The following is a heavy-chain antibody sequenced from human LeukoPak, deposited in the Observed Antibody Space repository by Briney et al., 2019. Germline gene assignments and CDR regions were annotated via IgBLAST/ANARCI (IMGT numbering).Heavy chain of an antibody. Sequence: GGSLRLSCAASGFTVSSNYMSWVRQAPGKGLEWVSVIYSGGSTYYADSVKGRFTISRDNSQNTVSLQVNNLRTEDTALYFCAKTSLSDASGHHYYMDVWGKGTTVTVSS. J-gene: IGHJ6*03. D-gene: IGHD3-3*01. V-gene: IGHV3-66*01. CDR3: AKTSLSDASGHHYYMDV. CDR2: IYSGGST. CDR1: GFTVSSNY.